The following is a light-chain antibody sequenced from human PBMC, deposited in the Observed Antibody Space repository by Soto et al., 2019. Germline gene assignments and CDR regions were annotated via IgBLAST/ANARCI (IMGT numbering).Light chain of an antibody. J-gene: IGKJ4*01. CDR3: QQYNKWPLT. Sequence: EIVMTQSPATLSVSPGERATLSCRASESVSSNLAWYQQKRGQAPRRLIYGASTRATGIPARLSGSGSGTEFTLSISSLESEDSAVYYCQQYNKWPLTFGGGTKVEIK. V-gene: IGKV3-15*01. CDR1: ESVSSN. CDR2: GAS.